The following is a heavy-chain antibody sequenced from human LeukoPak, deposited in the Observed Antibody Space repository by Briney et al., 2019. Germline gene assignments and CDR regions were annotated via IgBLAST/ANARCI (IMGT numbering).Heavy chain of an antibody. CDR2: IIPIFGTA. CDR1: GGTFSSYA. V-gene: IGHV1-69*13. D-gene: IGHD3-10*01. Sequence: GASVKVSCKASGGTFSSYAISWVRQAPGQGLEWMGGIIPIFGTANYAQKFQGRVTITADESTSTAYMELSSLRSEDTAVYYCARASMVRGVTPNWFDPWGQGTLVTVSS. J-gene: IGHJ5*02. CDR3: ARASMVRGVTPNWFDP.